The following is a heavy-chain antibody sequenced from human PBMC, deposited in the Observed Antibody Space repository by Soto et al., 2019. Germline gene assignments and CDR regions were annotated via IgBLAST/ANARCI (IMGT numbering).Heavy chain of an antibody. CDR2: ISSSSSTI. V-gene: IGHV3-48*01. Sequence: EVQLVESGGGLVQPGGSLRLSCAASGFTFSSYSMNWVRQAPGKGLEWVSYISSSSSTIYYADSVKGRFTISRDNAKNSLYLQMNSLRAEDTAVYYCGRDYFDSSGYSADFDGWGQGTLVTVSS. D-gene: IGHD3-22*01. CDR3: GRDYFDSSGYSADFDG. J-gene: IGHJ4*02. CDR1: GFTFSSYS.